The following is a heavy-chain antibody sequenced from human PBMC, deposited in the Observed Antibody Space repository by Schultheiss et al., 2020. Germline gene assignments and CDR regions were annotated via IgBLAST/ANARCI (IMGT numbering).Heavy chain of an antibody. J-gene: IGHJ4*02. Sequence: GGSLRLSCAASGFTFSSYAMSWVRQAPGKGLEWVSVINSEGRTYYADSVTGRFTISRDNSKNTLYLQMNSLRAEDTAVYYCARGPDYYDSSGVNFDYWGQGTLVTVSS. V-gene: IGHV3-23*01. CDR2: INSEGRT. CDR1: GFTFSSYA. CDR3: ARGPDYYDSSGVNFDY. D-gene: IGHD3-22*01.